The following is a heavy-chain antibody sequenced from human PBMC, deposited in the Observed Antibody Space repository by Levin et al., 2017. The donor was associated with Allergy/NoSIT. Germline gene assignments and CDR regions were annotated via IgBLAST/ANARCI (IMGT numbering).Heavy chain of an antibody. CDR2: ISAYNGNT. J-gene: IGHJ4*02. CDR1: GYTFTSYG. Sequence: GESLKISCKASGYTFTSYGISWVRQAPGQGLEWMGWISAYNGNTNYAQKLQGRVTMTTDTSTSTAYMELRSLRSDDTAVYYCARPSGYSSSWYGGEIDYWGQGTLVTVSS. D-gene: IGHD6-13*01. CDR3: ARPSGYSSSWYGGEIDY. V-gene: IGHV1-18*01.